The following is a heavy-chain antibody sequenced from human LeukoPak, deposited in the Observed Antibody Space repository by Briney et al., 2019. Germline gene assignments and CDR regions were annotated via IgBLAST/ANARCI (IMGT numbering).Heavy chain of an antibody. CDR2: IFHAGNT. D-gene: IGHD5-12*01. CDR3: ARGRSPGYSAHDGIDP. Sequence: SETLSLTCTVSGYSISSGHYWGWIRQPPGKGLEWIGSIFHAGNTYYNPSLKTRVTISVGTSKNQVSLRLSSVTASDTAVYYCARGRSPGYSAHDGIDPWGQGTLVTISA. CDR1: GYSISSGHY. V-gene: IGHV4-38-2*02. J-gene: IGHJ5*02.